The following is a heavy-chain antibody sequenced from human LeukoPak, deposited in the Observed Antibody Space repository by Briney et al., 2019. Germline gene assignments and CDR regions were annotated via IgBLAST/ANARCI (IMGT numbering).Heavy chain of an antibody. J-gene: IGHJ6*02. CDR1: GGSFSGYY. CDR3: ARDGYIVATGPYYYGMDV. D-gene: IGHD5-12*01. Sequence: SETLSLTCAVYGGSFSGYYWSWIRQPPGKGLEWIGEINHSGSTNYNPSLKSRVTISVDTSKNQFSLKLSSVTAADTAVYYCARDGYIVATGPYYYGMDVWGQGTTVTVSS. CDR2: INHSGST. V-gene: IGHV4-34*01.